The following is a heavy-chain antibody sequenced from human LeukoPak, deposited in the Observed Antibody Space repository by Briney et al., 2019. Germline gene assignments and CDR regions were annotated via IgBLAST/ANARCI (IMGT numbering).Heavy chain of an antibody. D-gene: IGHD3-3*01. CDR3: ASELRFLES. Sequence: SQTLSPTCTVSGGSISSGGYYWSWIRQPPGKGLEWIGYIYHSGSTYYNPSLKSRVTISVDRSKNQFSLKLSSVTAADTAVYYCASELRFLESWGQGTLVTVSS. CDR2: IYHSGST. V-gene: IGHV4-30-2*01. CDR1: GGSISSGGYY. J-gene: IGHJ5*02.